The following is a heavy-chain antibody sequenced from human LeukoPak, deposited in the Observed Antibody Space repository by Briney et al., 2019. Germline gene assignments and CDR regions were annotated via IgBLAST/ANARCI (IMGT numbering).Heavy chain of an antibody. CDR1: GYTFTGYY. J-gene: IGHJ4*02. D-gene: IGHD3-22*01. Sequence: VASVKVSSKASGYTFTGYYMHWVRPAPGQGLEWMGWINPNSGGTNYAQKLQGRVTMTRDTSISTAYMELSRLRSDDTAVYYCARPEDYDSSGYSYYFDYWGQGTLVTVSS. CDR3: ARPEDYDSSGYSYYFDY. CDR2: INPNSGGT. V-gene: IGHV1-2*02.